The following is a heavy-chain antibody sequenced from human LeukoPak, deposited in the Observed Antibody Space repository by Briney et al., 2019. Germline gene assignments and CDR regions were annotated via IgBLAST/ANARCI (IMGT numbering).Heavy chain of an antibody. V-gene: IGHV3-74*01. Sequence: QPGGSLRLSCAASGFTFSSYWMLLVRQAPGKGLVWVSRINSDGSSTSYADSVKGRFTISRDNAKNTLYLQMNSLRAEDTAVYYCVSFTVVRGVTREGFDYWGQGTLVTVSS. CDR3: VSFTVVRGVTREGFDY. J-gene: IGHJ4*02. CDR2: INSDGSST. CDR1: GFTFSSYW. D-gene: IGHD3-10*01.